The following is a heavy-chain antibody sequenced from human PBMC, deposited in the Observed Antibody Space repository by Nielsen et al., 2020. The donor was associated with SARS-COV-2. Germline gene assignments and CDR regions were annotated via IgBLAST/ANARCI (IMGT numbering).Heavy chain of an antibody. CDR3: ARVPVWGAFDI. V-gene: IGHV4-4*02. J-gene: IGHJ3*02. D-gene: IGHD3-16*01. CDR2: IYYSGST. CDR1: GGSISSSNW. Sequence: SETLSLTCAVSGGSISSSNWWSWVRQPPGKGLDWLGYIYYSGSTYYNPSLKSRVTISVDTSKNQFSLKLSSVTAADTAVYYCARVPVWGAFDIWGQGTMVTVSS.